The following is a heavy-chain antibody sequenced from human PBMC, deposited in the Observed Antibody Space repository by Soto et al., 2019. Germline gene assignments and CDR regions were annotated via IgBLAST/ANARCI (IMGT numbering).Heavy chain of an antibody. CDR3: AKDAVPGYSSSWYEGGWFDP. D-gene: IGHD6-13*01. CDR1: GFTFSSNA. J-gene: IGHJ5*02. CDR2: ISGSGGST. V-gene: IGHV3-23*01. Sequence: GGSLRLSCAASGFTFSSNAMSWVRQAPGKGLEWVSAISGSGGSTYYADSVKGRFTISRDNSKNTLYLQMNSLRAEDTAVYYCAKDAVPGYSSSWYEGGWFDPWGQGTLVTVSS.